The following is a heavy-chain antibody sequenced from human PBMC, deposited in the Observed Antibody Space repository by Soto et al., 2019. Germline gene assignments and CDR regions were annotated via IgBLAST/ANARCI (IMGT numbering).Heavy chain of an antibody. D-gene: IGHD2-8*01. CDR3: AKLRDFVVLPAGILDY. J-gene: IGHJ4*02. Sequence: SETLSLTCTVSGGSISTYYWSWIRQSPGKGLEWIAYIHYRGTISYNPSLKSRVIISVDTSKNQFSLKLRSVTAADTAIYYCAKLRDFVVLPAGILDYWGPGTLVTVSS. CDR1: GGSISTYY. CDR2: IHYRGTI. V-gene: IGHV4-59*01.